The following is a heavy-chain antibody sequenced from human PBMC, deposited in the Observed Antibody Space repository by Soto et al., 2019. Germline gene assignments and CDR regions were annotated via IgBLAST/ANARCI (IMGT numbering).Heavy chain of an antibody. V-gene: IGHV4-61*01. CDR1: GGSVSSGRYY. Sequence: QVQLQESGPGLVKPSETLSLTCTVSGGSVSSGRYYWSWIRQPPGKGLEWIGYIYYSGSTNYNPSLKSRVTISVDTSKNQFSLKLSSVTAADTAVYYCAREAQEGGSGKGFDYWGQGTLVTVSS. J-gene: IGHJ4*02. D-gene: IGHD2-15*01. CDR3: AREAQEGGSGKGFDY. CDR2: IYYSGST.